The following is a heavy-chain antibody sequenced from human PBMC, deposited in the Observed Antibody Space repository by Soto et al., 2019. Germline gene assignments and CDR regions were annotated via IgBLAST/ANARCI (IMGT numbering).Heavy chain of an antibody. CDR3: ASLPATSDFDC. D-gene: IGHD2-2*01. CDR2: IYHSGST. Sequence: QVQLQESGPGLVKPSGTLSLTCAVSGGSISSSNWWSWVRQPPGKGLEWIGAIYHSGSTNYNPSLKRRVTISVDKSKNQFSLKLSSVTAADTAVYYCASLPATSDFDCWGQGTLVTVSS. V-gene: IGHV4-4*02. J-gene: IGHJ4*02. CDR1: GGSISSSNW.